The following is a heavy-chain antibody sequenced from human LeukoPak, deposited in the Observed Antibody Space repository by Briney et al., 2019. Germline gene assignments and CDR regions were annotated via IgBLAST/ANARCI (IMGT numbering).Heavy chain of an antibody. CDR1: RGSISSYY. V-gene: IGHV4-59*01. Sequence: SETLSLTCTVTRGSISSYYWTWIRQAPGKGLEWIGNIYHTGSTKYKPSLQSRVTLSVDTSKNQFSLRLTSVTAADTAVYFCARGIREYFDYWGQGTQVTVSS. J-gene: IGHJ4*02. CDR2: IYHTGST. CDR3: ARGIREYFDY.